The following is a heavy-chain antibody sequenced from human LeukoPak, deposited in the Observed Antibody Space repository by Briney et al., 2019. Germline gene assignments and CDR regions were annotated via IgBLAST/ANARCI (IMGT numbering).Heavy chain of an antibody. J-gene: IGHJ4*02. D-gene: IGHD6-13*01. CDR1: GFTFSSYG. CDR3: AKEGHESSGWLAFDY. CDR2: IRYDGSNK. Sequence: GGSLRLSCAASGFTFSSYGMHWVRQAPGKGLEWVAFIRYDGSNKYYADSVKGRFTISRDNSKNTLYLQMNSLRAEDTAVYYCAKEGHESSGWLAFDYWGQGTLVTVSS. V-gene: IGHV3-30*02.